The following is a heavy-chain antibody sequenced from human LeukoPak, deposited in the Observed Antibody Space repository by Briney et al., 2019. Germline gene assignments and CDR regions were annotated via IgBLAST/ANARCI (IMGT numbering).Heavy chain of an antibody. J-gene: IGHJ4*02. CDR1: GYMFIAYG. Sequence: ASVKVSCKASGYMFIAYGFAWVRQAPGQGLEWLGWIGAKNGYTWYAQKFQDRITMTTDTSTTTAYMELKSLTSDDTAVYYCARDDCSGGSCSGGRYLDYWGQGSLVTVSS. CDR3: ARDDCSGGSCSGGRYLDY. D-gene: IGHD2-15*01. V-gene: IGHV1-18*01. CDR2: IGAKNGYT.